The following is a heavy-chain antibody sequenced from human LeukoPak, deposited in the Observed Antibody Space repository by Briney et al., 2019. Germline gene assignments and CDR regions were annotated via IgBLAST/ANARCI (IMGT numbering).Heavy chain of an antibody. CDR1: GFTVSSNY. CDR3: ARDPGAHDYGDYGDY. V-gene: IGHV3-53*01. J-gene: IGHJ4*02. D-gene: IGHD4-17*01. Sequence: GGSLRLSCAASGFTVSSNYMSWVRQAPGKGLEWVSVIYSGGSTYYADSVKGRFTISRDNSKNTLYLQMNSLRAEDTAVYYCARDPGAHDYGDYGDYWGQGTLVTVSS. CDR2: IYSGGST.